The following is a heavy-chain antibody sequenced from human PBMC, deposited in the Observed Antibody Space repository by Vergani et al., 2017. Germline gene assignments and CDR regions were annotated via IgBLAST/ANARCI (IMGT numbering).Heavy chain of an antibody. CDR1: GGSFTSYH. V-gene: IGHV4-34*01. Sequence: QVQLQQWGGGLLKPSETLSLTCVVNGGSFTSYHWTWIRQSPGEGLEWVGDINHTGRPDYNPSLKSRLTMSVENYRNQFSLTLNSGTATDTAIYFCARVNTETNGHLYYYYYMDVWGQGTAVTVS. CDR2: INHTGRP. CDR3: ARVNTETNGHLYYYYYMDV. D-gene: IGHD4-11*01. J-gene: IGHJ6*03.